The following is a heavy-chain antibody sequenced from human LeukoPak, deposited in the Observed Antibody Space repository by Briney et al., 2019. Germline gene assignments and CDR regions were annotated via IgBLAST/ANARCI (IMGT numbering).Heavy chain of an antibody. Sequence: GGSLRLSCAASGFTFSNAWMSWVRQAPGKGLEWVGRIKSKTDGGTTDYAAPVKGRFTILRDDSKNTLYLQMNSLKTEDTAVYYCTTVPLPYSSGSYYKYYYYYMDVWGKGTTVTVSS. V-gene: IGHV3-15*01. CDR2: IKSKTDGGTT. J-gene: IGHJ6*03. CDR1: GFTFSNAW. D-gene: IGHD3-10*01. CDR3: TTVPLPYSSGSYYKYYYYYMDV.